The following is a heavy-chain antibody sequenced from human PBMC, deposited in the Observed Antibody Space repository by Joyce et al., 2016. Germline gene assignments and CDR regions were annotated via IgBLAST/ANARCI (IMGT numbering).Heavy chain of an antibody. D-gene: IGHD1-26*01. Sequence: QVQLVQSGAEVKKPGASVKVSCKASGYTFSYNAISWVRQAPGQGLEWMGWISAYNGNTNYAQNFQGRVTMTTDTSTSTAYMELRSLRSDDTAVYYCGRYISIVEGSGTDNWGQGTLITVSS. CDR2: ISAYNGNT. CDR3: GRYISIVEGSGTDN. CDR1: GYTFSYNA. V-gene: IGHV1-18*04. J-gene: IGHJ4*02.